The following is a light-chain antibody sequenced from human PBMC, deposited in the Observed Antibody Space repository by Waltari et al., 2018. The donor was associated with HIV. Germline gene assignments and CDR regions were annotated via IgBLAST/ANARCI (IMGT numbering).Light chain of an antibody. Sequence: QSALTQPASVSGSPGQSITISCTGTSSDIGNYNLVSWYQQHPGKAPKLIIYETIKRPSGVSDRISGSKSANTASLTISGLQADDEADYYCSSYGGSSKWLFGGGTKLTVL. CDR2: ETI. V-gene: IGLV2-23*01. CDR3: SSYGGSSKWL. J-gene: IGLJ2*01. CDR1: SSDIGNYNL.